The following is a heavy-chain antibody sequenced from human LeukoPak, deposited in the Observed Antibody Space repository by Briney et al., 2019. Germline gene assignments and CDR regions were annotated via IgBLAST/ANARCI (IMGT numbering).Heavy chain of an antibody. Sequence: GGSLRLSCAGSGFPFSSHGMNWVRQAPGKGLVWVSRINSDGSSTSYADSVKGRFTISRDNAKNTLYLQMNSLRAEDTAVYYCARGDMALWGQGTLVTVSS. D-gene: IGHD5-24*01. J-gene: IGHJ4*02. CDR1: GFPFSSHG. CDR3: ARGDMAL. V-gene: IGHV3-74*01. CDR2: INSDGSST.